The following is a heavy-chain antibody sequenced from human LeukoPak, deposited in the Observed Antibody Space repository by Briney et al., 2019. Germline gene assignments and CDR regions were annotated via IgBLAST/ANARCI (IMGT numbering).Heavy chain of an antibody. CDR3: ASQNCGGDCYSYLFDY. CDR1: GFTFSSYS. CDR2: ISSSSSYI. D-gene: IGHD2-21*01. V-gene: IGHV3-21*01. J-gene: IGHJ4*02. Sequence: GGSLRLSCAASGFTFSSYSMNWVRQAPGKGLEWVSSISSSSSYIYYADSVKGRFTISRDNAKNSLYLQMNSLRAEDTAVYYCASQNCGGDCYSYLFDYWGQGTLVTVSS.